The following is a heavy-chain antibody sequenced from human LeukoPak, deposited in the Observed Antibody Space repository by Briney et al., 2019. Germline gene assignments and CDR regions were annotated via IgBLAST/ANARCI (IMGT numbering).Heavy chain of an antibody. D-gene: IGHD3-22*01. J-gene: IGHJ4*02. CDR3: ARDPNYYDSSGYVDH. CDR1: GYTFTGYY. CDR2: INPNSGGT. V-gene: IGHV1-2*02. Sequence: EASVNVSCKASGYTFTGYYMHWVRQAPGQGLEWMGWINPNSGGTNYAQKFQGRVTMTRDTSISTAYMELSRLRSDDTAVYYCARDPNYYDSSGYVDHWGQGTLVTVSS.